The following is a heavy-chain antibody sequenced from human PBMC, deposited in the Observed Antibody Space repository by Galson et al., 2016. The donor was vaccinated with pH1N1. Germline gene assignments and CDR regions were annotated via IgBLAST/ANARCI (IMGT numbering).Heavy chain of an antibody. D-gene: IGHD4-17*01. CDR3: ARNGYGDYVGYLDY. CDR1: GFSLSTSGVG. V-gene: IGHV2-5*02. Sequence: PALVKHTQTLTLTCTFSGFSLSTSGVGVGWIRQPPGKALEWLALIYWDDDQRYSPSLKSRHTITKDTPKNQGVLTMTNMDPVDTATYYCARNGYGDYVGYLDYWGQGTLVTVSS. J-gene: IGHJ4*02. CDR2: IYWDDDQ.